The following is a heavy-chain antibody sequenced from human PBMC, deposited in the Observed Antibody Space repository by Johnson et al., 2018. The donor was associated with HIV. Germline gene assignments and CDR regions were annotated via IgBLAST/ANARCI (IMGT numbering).Heavy chain of an antibody. CDR2: IYSGGST. CDR1: GFTVSSNY. CDR3: TTGFAAFDI. V-gene: IGHV3-66*01. Sequence: VQLVESGGGVVQPGKSLRLSCAASGFTVSSNYMSWVRQAPGKGLEWVSVIYSGGSTYYADSVKGRFTISRDNSKNTLYLQINSLKTEDTAVYYCTTGFAAFDIWGQGTMVTVSS. J-gene: IGHJ3*02.